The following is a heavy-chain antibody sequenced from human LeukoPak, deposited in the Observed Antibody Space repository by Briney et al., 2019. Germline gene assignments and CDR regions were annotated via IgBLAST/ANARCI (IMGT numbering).Heavy chain of an antibody. V-gene: IGHV4-59*08. CDR2: IYYSGST. J-gene: IGHJ4*02. D-gene: IGHD3-3*01. CDR1: GGSITTYD. CDR3: ARRSTIFGVVDY. Sequence: SETLSLTCTVSGGSITTYDWSWIRPPPRKRLEWIGYIYYSGSTNYNPSLKSRVTISVDTSKNQFSLKLSSVTAAHTAVYYCARRSTIFGVVDYWGQGTLVTVSS.